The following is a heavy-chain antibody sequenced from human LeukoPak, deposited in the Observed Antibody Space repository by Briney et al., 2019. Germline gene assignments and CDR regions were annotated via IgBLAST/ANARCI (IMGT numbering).Heavy chain of an antibody. D-gene: IGHD2-2*01. CDR3: AILGYCSSTSCLQFDP. J-gene: IGHJ5*02. V-gene: IGHV1-2*02. CDR2: INPNSGGT. Sequence: ASVKVSCKASGYTFTGYYMHWVRQAPGQGLEWMGWINPNSGGTNYAQKFQGRVTMTRDTSISTAYMELSRLRSDDTAMYYCAILGYCSSTSCLQFDPWGQGTLVTVSS. CDR1: GYTFTGYY.